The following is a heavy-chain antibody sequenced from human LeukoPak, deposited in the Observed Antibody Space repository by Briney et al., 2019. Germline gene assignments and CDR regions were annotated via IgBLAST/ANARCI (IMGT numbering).Heavy chain of an antibody. Sequence: SQTLSLTCAVSGGSISSGGYSWSWIRQPPGTGLEWIGYIYHSGSTYYNPSPKSRVTISVDRSKNQFSLKLSSVTAADTAVYYCARAGGYDSGWYFDLWGRGTLVTVSS. CDR3: ARAGGYDSGWYFDL. J-gene: IGHJ2*01. V-gene: IGHV4-30-2*01. CDR2: IYHSGST. D-gene: IGHD5-12*01. CDR1: GGSISSGGYS.